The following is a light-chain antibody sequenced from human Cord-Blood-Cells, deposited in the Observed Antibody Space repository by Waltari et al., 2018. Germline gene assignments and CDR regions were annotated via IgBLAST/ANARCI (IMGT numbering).Light chain of an antibody. J-gene: IGKJ4*01. CDR1: QGIRSY. Sequence: AIRMTQSPSSFSASTGDRFTITCRASQGIRSYLAWYQQKPGKARKLLIDAASTLQSGVPSRFSGSGSGTDFTLTISCLQSEDFATYYCQQYYSYPLTVGGGTKVEIK. V-gene: IGKV1-8*01. CDR3: QQYYSYPLT. CDR2: AAS.